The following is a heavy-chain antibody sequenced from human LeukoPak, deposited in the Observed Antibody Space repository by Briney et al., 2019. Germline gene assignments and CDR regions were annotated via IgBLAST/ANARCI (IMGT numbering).Heavy chain of an antibody. CDR2: MFYRGST. CDR1: GVSISTSTYY. J-gene: IGHJ4*02. V-gene: IGHV4-39*01. Sequence: RPSETLSLTRTVSGVSISTSTYYWAWIRQPPGKGLEWIGSMFYRGSTYYNPSLKSRVTISVDTSKNQFSLKLSSVTASDTAIFYCARQGGWGGAASLIEYWGQGTLVTVSS. CDR3: ARQGGWGGAASLIEY. D-gene: IGHD1-26*01.